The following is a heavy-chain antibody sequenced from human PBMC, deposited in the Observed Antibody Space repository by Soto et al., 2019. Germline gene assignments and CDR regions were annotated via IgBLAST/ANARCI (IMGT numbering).Heavy chain of an antibody. V-gene: IGHV3-21*01. CDR2: ISSSSSYI. D-gene: IGHD6-19*01. Sequence: PGGSLRLSCAASGFTFSSYSMNWVRQAPGKGLEWVSSISSSSSYIYYADSVKGRFTISRDNAKNSLYLQMNSLRAEDTDVYYSAKPRAGEAVAGKDYWGQGTLVTVSS. CDR3: AKPRAGEAVAGKDY. J-gene: IGHJ4*02. CDR1: GFTFSSYS.